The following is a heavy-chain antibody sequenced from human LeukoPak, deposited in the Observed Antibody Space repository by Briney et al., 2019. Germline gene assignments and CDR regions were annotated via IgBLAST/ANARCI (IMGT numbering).Heavy chain of an antibody. CDR1: GDSVSIYY. Sequence: SETLSLTCTVSGDSVSIYYWSWIRQPPGKGLEWIGYIYYRGNTNYNPSLKSRVTMSIDTSKNQFSLKLSSVTAADTAVYYCARQGELAIDYWGQGTLVTVSS. CDR3: ARQGELAIDY. D-gene: IGHD1-26*01. J-gene: IGHJ4*02. CDR2: IYYRGNT. V-gene: IGHV4-59*08.